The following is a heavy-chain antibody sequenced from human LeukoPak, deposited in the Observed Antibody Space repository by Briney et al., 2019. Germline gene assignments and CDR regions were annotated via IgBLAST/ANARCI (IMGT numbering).Heavy chain of an antibody. D-gene: IGHD3-16*01. V-gene: IGHV4-39*01. CDR2: TSYSGST. CDR3: SRTTGDSAIIAAH. Sequence: PSETLSLTCTVSGGSISGSCCYWGWIRQTPGKDLEWIGSTSYSGSTHYNPSFKSRVTMSVATSKNQFFLNLSSVTAADTAVYYCSRTTGDSAIIAAHWGQGILVTVSS. CDR1: GGSISGSCCY. J-gene: IGHJ4*02.